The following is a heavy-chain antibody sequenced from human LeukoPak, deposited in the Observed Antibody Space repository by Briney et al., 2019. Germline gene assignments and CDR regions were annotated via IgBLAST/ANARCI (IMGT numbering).Heavy chain of an antibody. D-gene: IGHD3-22*01. J-gene: IGHJ4*02. V-gene: IGHV1-18*01. CDR3: ARDLHYYDSSGYYIFDY. CDR1: GYTFTSYC. CDR2: ISAYNGNT. Sequence: ASVKLSCKASGYTFTSYCISWVRQAPGQGLEWIGWISAYNGNTNYAQKLQGRVTMTTDTSTSTAYMELRSLRSDDTAVYYCARDLHYYDSSGYYIFDYWGQGTLVTVSS.